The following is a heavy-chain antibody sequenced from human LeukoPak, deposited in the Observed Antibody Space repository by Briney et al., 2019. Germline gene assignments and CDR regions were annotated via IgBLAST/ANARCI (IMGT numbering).Heavy chain of an antibody. CDR2: ISYDGSNK. D-gene: IGHD6-19*01. J-gene: IGHJ4*02. CDR3: ARDRGKHYSSGWAYFDY. CDR1: GFTFSSYW. Sequence: GGSLRLSCAASGFTFSSYWMSWVRQAPGKGLEWVAVISYDGSNKYYADSVKGRFTISRDNSKNTLYLQMNSLRAEDTAVYYCARDRGKHYSSGWAYFDYWGQGTLVTVSS. V-gene: IGHV3-30*03.